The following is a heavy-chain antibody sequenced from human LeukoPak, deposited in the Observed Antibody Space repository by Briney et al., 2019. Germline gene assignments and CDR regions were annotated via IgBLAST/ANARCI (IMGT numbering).Heavy chain of an antibody. J-gene: IGHJ4*02. Sequence: GESLKISCKGSGYSFTGYWIAWVRQMPGKGLEWMGIIYPGDSDTRYSPSFQGQVTISADKSISTTYLQWGSLKASDTAIYYCARRDSWDVVTPAVNFDYWGQGTLVTASS. CDR3: ARRDSWDVVTPAVNFDY. D-gene: IGHD2-2*01. CDR2: IYPGDSDT. CDR1: GYSFTGYW. V-gene: IGHV5-51*01.